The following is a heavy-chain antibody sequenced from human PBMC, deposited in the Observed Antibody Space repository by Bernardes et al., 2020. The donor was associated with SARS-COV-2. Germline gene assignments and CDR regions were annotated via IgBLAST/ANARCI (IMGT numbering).Heavy chain of an antibody. Sequence: GGSLRLSCAASGFTFNTYGMYCVRQAPGKGLEWVAVISYDGSNRYYADSVKGRFTVSRDNSKSTLFLQMNSLRAEDTALYYCAKEKEWLRCSSGMDVWGQGTTVTVSS. J-gene: IGHJ6*02. CDR3: AKEKEWLRCSSGMDV. D-gene: IGHD5-12*01. V-gene: IGHV3-30*18. CDR1: GFTFNTYG. CDR2: ISYDGSNR.